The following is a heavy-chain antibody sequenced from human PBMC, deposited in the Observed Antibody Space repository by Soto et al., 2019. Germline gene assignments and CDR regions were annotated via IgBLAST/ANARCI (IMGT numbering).Heavy chain of an antibody. Sequence: SVKVSCKAPGGTFSSYAISWVRQAPGQGLEWMGGIIPIFGTANYAQKFQGRVTITADESTSTAYMELSSLRSEDTAVYYCARTLRGSGPNWFDPCGQGTQVTVS. CDR2: IIPIFGTA. D-gene: IGHD3-10*01. CDR1: GGTFSSYA. J-gene: IGHJ5*02. V-gene: IGHV1-69*13. CDR3: ARTLRGSGPNWFDP.